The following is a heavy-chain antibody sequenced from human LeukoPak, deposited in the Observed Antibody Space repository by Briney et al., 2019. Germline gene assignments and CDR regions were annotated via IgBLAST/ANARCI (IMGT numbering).Heavy chain of an antibody. D-gene: IGHD2-15*01. CDR3: ARDFGYCRGGSCYTRMDV. J-gene: IGHJ6*03. V-gene: IGHV3-7*01. CDR2: IKDDGGEK. Sequence: PGGSLRLSCAASGFTFSSNWMSWVRQAPGKGLEWVSNIKDDGGEKNYVDSVKGRLIISRDNVKNSLYLQMNSLRDEDTAVYYCARDFGYCRGGSCYTRMDVWGKGTTVTVSS. CDR1: GFTFSSNW.